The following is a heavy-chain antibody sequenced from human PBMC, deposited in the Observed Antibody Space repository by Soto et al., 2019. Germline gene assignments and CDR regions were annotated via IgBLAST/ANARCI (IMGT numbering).Heavy chain of an antibody. D-gene: IGHD1-1*01. CDR2: ISGSGGST. V-gene: IGHV3-23*01. Sequence: GGSLRLSCAASGFTFSSDAMSWVRQAPGKGLEWVAAISGSGGSTNTADSVKGRFSISRDNTKNTLYLEMNSLTAEDADEYYCAKDDDRENWFDPWGQGTLVTVSS. CDR3: AKDDDRENWFDP. CDR1: GFTFSSDA. J-gene: IGHJ5*02.